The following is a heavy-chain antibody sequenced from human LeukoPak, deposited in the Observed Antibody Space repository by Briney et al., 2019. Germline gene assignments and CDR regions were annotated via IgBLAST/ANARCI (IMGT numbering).Heavy chain of an antibody. D-gene: IGHD6-13*01. CDR3: ARDGVGDGYSSLQH. J-gene: IGHJ1*01. CDR2: IYYSGST. Sequence: SETLSLTCTVSGGSISSGGYYWSWIRQPPGKGLEWIGYIYYSGSTNYNPSLKSRVTISVDTSKNQFSLKLSSVTAADTAVYYCARDGVGDGYSSLQHWGQGTLVTVSS. V-gene: IGHV4-61*08. CDR1: GGSISSGGYY.